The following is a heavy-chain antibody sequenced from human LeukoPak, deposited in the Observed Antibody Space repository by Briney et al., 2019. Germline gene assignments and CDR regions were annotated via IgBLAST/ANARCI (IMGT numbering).Heavy chain of an antibody. J-gene: IGHJ5*02. CDR3: ARNSAVATSRSWFDP. CDR1: GGSISSGGYS. Sequence: PSQTLSLTCAVSGGSISSGGYSWSWIRQPPGKGLEWIGYIYYSGSTNYNPSLKSRVTISVDTSKNQFSLKLTAVTAADTAVYYCARNSAVATSRSWFDPWGQGTLVTVSS. CDR2: IYYSGST. D-gene: IGHD6-19*01. V-gene: IGHV4-30-4*07.